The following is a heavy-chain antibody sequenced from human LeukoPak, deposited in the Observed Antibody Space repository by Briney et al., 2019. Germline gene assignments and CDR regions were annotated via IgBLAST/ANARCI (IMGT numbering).Heavy chain of an antibody. CDR3: ARDLYYGSGSYHNFDY. CDR1: RRTFSRYA. V-gene: IGHV1-69*06. Sequence: SAVTLACTASRRTFSRYANSWVRQAPRHGHEWMGGIIPIFGTANYAQKFQGRVTITADKSTSTAYMELSSLRSEDTAVYYCARDLYYGSGSYHNFDYWGQGTLVPVSS. J-gene: IGHJ4*02. CDR2: IIPIFGTA. D-gene: IGHD3-10*01.